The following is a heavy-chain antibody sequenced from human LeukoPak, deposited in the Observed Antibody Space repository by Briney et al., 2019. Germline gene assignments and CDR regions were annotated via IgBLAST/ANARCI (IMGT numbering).Heavy chain of an antibody. CDR2: MYNSGST. Sequence: SETLSLTCTVSGGSISGSYWSWIRPPPGQGLEWIAYMYNSGSTNYNPSLKSRVTISIDTSKNQFSLKLSSLTAADTAIYYCARGIESYGDYGYWGQGILVTVSS. V-gene: IGHV4-59*01. D-gene: IGHD4-17*01. CDR3: ARGIESYGDYGY. J-gene: IGHJ4*02. CDR1: GGSISGSY.